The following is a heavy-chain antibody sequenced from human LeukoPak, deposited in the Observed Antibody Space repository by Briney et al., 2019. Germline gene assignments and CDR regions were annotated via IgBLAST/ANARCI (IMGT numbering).Heavy chain of an antibody. D-gene: IGHD2-15*01. CDR2: IYYSGST. V-gene: IGHV4-61*05. CDR3: ARSCSGGSCYSGTDAFDI. CDR1: GGSISSSSYY. J-gene: IGHJ3*02. Sequence: SETLSLTCTVSGGSISSSSYYWGWIRQPPGKGLEWIGYIYYSGSTNYNPSLKSRVTISVDTSKNQFSLKLSSVTAADTAVYYCARSCSGGSCYSGTDAFDIWGQGTMVTVSS.